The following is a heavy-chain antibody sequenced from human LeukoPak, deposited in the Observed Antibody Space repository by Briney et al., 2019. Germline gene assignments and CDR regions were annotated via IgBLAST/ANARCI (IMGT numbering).Heavy chain of an antibody. CDR1: GVSFSGYY. J-gene: IGHJ4*02. CDR2: INHSGST. CDR3: ARVGVVVVAATPGYYFDY. Sequence: PSETLSLTCAVYGVSFSGYYWSWIRQPPGKGLEWIGEINHSGSTNYNPSLKSRVTISVDTSKNQFSLKLSSVTAADTAVYYCARVGVVVVAATPGYYFDYWGQGTLVTVSS. V-gene: IGHV4-34*01. D-gene: IGHD2-15*01.